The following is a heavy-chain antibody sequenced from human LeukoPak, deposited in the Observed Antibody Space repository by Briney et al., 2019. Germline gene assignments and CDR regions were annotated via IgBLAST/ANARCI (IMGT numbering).Heavy chain of an antibody. D-gene: IGHD6-6*01. J-gene: IGHJ4*02. V-gene: IGHV3-74*01. CDR2: ISPTGSTT. CDR1: GFSFSGHW. Sequence: GGSLRLSCTASGFSFSGHWMHWARQLPGKGLVWVSRISPTGSTTSYADSVKGRFTVSRDNAKNTLYLQANNLRAEDTAVYYCARGPNSNWSGLDFWGQGTLLTVSS. CDR3: ARGPNSNWSGLDF.